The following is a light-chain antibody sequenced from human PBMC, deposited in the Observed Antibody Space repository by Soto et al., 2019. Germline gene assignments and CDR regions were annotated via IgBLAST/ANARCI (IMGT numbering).Light chain of an antibody. Sequence: QSVLTQPPSVSAAPGQRVTISCSGSRSNIGNNYVSWYQQLPGTAPKLLIYDNNKRPSGIPDRFSGSKSGTSATLGITGLQTGDEADYYCGTWDSSLSAYVFGTGTKLNVL. J-gene: IGLJ1*01. CDR1: RSNIGNNY. CDR2: DNN. CDR3: GTWDSSLSAYV. V-gene: IGLV1-51*01.